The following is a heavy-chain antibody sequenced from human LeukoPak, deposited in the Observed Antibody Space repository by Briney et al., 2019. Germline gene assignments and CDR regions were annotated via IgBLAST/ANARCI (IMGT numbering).Heavy chain of an antibody. CDR1: GFTFSDAW. V-gene: IGHV3-15*01. CDR2: IKSKTDGGTT. J-gene: IGHJ4*02. D-gene: IGHD2-15*01. Sequence: GGPLRLSCAASGFTFSDAWMSWVRQSPGMGLEWVGRIKSKTDGGTTDYSAPVKGRFTISRDDSKNTLYLQINSLKTEDTAVYYCTADMPASSRAADYWGQGTLVTVSS. CDR3: TADMPASSRAADY.